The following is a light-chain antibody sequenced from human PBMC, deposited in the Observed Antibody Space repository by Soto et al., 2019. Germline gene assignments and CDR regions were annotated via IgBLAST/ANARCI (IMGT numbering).Light chain of an antibody. CDR3: QQYGSSLLT. CDR1: RSLSSSY. J-gene: IGKJ4*01. Sequence: EIVLTQSPGTLSLSPGERATLSCRASRSLSSSYLAWYRQKPGQAPSLLIYAASSRATGIPDRFSGSGSGTDFTLTISRLEPEDFAVYYCQQYGSSLLTFGGGTKVEIK. V-gene: IGKV3-20*01. CDR2: AAS.